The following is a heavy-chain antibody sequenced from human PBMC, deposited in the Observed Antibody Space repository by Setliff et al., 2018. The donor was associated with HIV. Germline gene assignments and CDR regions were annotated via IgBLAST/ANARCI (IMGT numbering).Heavy chain of an antibody. D-gene: IGHD2-15*01. J-gene: IGHJ3*02. CDR1: GGSISSYY. V-gene: IGHV4-59*01. CDR2: IYYSGST. Sequence: PSETLSLTCTVSGGSISSYYWSWIRQPPGKGLEWIGYIYYSGSTNYNPSLKRRVTISVDTSKNQFALKLSSVTAADTAVYYCARNPCSGGSCPDAFDIWGQGTMVTVS. CDR3: ARNPCSGGSCPDAFDI.